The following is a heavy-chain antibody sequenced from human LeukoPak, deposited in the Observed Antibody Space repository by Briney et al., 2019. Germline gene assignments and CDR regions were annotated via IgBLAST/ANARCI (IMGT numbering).Heavy chain of an antibody. Sequence: GGSLRLSCAAAGFTFSSYGMHWVRQAPGKGLEWVAFIRYDGSNKYYADSVKGRFTISRDNSKNTLYLQMNSLRAEDTAVYYCAKGAVLGQYCSSTSCSIWNFDYWGQGTLVTVSS. CDR1: GFTFSSYG. V-gene: IGHV3-30*02. CDR2: IRYDGSNK. D-gene: IGHD2-2*01. CDR3: AKGAVLGQYCSSTSCSIWNFDY. J-gene: IGHJ4*02.